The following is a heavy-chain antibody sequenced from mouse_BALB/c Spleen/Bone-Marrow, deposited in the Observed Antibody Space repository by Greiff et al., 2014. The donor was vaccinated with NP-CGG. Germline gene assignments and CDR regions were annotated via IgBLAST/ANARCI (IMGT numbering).Heavy chain of an antibody. V-gene: IGHV1-87*01. Sequence: QVQLQQSGAELARPGASVKLSCKTSGYTFTTYWMQWVKQRPGQGLEWIGAIYPGEGDTRYTQKFKGKAALTADKSSSTAYIQLSNLTSEDSAVYYCSREPSNWGYYWGQGTTLTVSS. J-gene: IGHJ2*01. CDR3: SREPSNWGYY. CDR2: IYPGEGDT. CDR1: GYTFTTYW.